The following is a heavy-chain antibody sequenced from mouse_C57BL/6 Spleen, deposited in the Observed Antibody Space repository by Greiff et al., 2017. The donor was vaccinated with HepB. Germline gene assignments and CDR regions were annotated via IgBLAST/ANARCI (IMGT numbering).Heavy chain of an antibody. Sequence: DVQLQESGPGMVKPSQSLSLTCTVTGYSITSGYDWHWIRHFPGNKLEWMGYISYSGSTNYNPSLKSRISITHDTSKNHFFLKLNSVTTEDTATYYCARGGYYGSSQYFDVWGTGTTVTVSS. CDR1: GYSITSGYD. CDR3: ARGGYYGSSQYFDV. D-gene: IGHD1-1*01. CDR2: ISYSGST. V-gene: IGHV3-1*01. J-gene: IGHJ1*03.